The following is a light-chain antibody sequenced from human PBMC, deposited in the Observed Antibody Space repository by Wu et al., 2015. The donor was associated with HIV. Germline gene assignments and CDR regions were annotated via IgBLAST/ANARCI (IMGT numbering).Light chain of an antibody. J-gene: IGKJ4*01. CDR3: QQYSTYS. CDR1: QSISMW. CDR2: QAS. Sequence: DIEMTQSPSTLSASVGDRVTITCRASQSISMWLAWYQLKPGKAPKLLIYQASKLETGVPPRFGGSDSGTEFTLTINNFQPEDVATYYCQQYSTYSFGGGTKVDIK. V-gene: IGKV1-5*03.